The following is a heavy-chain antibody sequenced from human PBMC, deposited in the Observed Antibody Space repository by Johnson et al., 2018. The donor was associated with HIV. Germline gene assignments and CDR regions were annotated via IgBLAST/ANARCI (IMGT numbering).Heavy chain of an antibody. J-gene: IGHJ3*02. CDR2: VTSKTDGGTI. Sequence: VQLVESGGGSVKSGGSLRVSCAASGFTFSNAWMSWVRQAPGKGLEWVGRVTSKTDGGTIDYAAAVKGRFIISRDDSKNTLHLQMNGLKTEDTAMYYCTTMSALWFGDIHVFGDGFDIWGQGTMVTVSS. CDR1: GFTFSNAW. D-gene: IGHD3-10*01. CDR3: TTMSALWFGDIHVFGDGFDI. V-gene: IGHV3-15*01.